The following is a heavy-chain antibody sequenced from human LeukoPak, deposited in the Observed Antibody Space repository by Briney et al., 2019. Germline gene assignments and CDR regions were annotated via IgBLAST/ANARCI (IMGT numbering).Heavy chain of an antibody. D-gene: IGHD3-10*01. J-gene: IGHJ4*02. Sequence: SETLSLTCAVSGGSISSNSYYWGWIRQPPGKGLEWIGCIYYSGSTYYNPSLKSRVTISVDTSKNQFSLKLSSVTAADTAVYYGARTRYYYNSRSYGAPYYFDYWGQGTLVTVSS. CDR2: IYYSGST. V-gene: IGHV4-39*01. CDR1: GGSISSNSYY. CDR3: ARTRYYYNSRSYGAPYYFDY.